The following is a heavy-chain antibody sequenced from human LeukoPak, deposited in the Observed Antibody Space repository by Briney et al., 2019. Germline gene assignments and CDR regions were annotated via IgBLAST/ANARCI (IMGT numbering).Heavy chain of an antibody. D-gene: IGHD3-22*01. CDR2: IYYSGST. CDR3: ARRAVRYDSSGPYFDY. J-gene: IGHJ4*02. Sequence: SETLSLTCAVSGDSISSGGYSWSWIRQPPGKGLEWIGYIYYSGSTYYNPSLKSRVTISVDTSKNQFSLKLSSVTAADTAVYYCARRAVRYDSSGPYFDYWGQGTLVTASS. CDR1: GDSISSGGYS. V-gene: IGHV4-30-4*07.